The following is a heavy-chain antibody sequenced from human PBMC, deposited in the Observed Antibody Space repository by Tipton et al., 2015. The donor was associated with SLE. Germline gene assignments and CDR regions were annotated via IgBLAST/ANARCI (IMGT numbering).Heavy chain of an antibody. J-gene: IGHJ4*02. D-gene: IGHD2-21*01. V-gene: IGHV4-39*07. CDR1: GGSISETIYY. CDR2: IYFSGST. Sequence: TLSLTCTVSGGSISETIYYWGWIRQAPGKGLEWIGSIYFSGSTYYSPSLKSRVTMSVDTSKNQFSLRLTSVTAADTAMYYCARDSKCGGECYDSWGQGTLVTVSS. CDR3: ARDSKCGGECYDS.